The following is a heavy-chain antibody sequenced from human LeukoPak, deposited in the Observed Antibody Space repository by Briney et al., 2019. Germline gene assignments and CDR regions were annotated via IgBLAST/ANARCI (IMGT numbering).Heavy chain of an antibody. CDR1: GYTFTSYY. D-gene: IGHD3-10*01. J-gene: IGHJ6*03. V-gene: IGHV1-46*01. CDR2: INPSGGST. CDR3: ARGPERVVRGVIITKNYYYYYMDV. Sequence: GASVKVSCKASGYTFTSYYMHWVRQAPGQGLEWMGIINPSGGSTSYAQKFQGRVTMTRNTSISTAYMELSSLRSEDTAVYYCARGPERVVRGVIITKNYYYYYMDVWGKGTTVTISS.